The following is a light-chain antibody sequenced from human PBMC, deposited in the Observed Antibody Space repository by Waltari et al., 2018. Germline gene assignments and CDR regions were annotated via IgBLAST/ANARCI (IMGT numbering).Light chain of an antibody. J-gene: IGLJ3*02. Sequence: QSALTQPASVSGSTGQSITIPCPGAHSSAGGLNFLSWYQQRPGKAPKLLIFDVSNRPSGVSNRFSGSKSGNTASLTISGLQAEDEAAYYCGSYTGSTTWVFGGGTKLTVL. V-gene: IGLV2-14*01. CDR1: HSSAGGLNF. CDR3: GSYTGSTTWV. CDR2: DVS.